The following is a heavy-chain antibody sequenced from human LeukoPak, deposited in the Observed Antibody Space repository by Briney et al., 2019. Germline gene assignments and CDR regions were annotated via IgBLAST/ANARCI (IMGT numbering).Heavy chain of an antibody. D-gene: IGHD6-6*01. CDR3: ARGRPFWGAARYFDY. V-gene: IGHV4-34*01. J-gene: IGHJ4*02. CDR1: GGSFSGYY. Sequence: SETLSLTCAVYGGSFSGYYWSWIRQPPGEGLEWIGEINHSGSTNYNPSLKRRVTISVDTSKNQFSLKLSSVTAADTAVYYCARGRPFWGAARYFDYWGQGTLVTVSS. CDR2: INHSGST.